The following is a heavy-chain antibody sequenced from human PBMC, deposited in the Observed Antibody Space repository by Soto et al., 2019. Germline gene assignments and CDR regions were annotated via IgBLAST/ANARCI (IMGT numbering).Heavy chain of an antibody. Sequence: QVQLVESGGGVVQPGRSLRLSCAASGFTFSSYAMHWVRQAPGKGLEWVAVISYDGSNKYYADSVKGRFTISRDNSKNTRYLQMNSLRAEDTAVYYCASHTTCGGDCSDAFDIWGQGTMVTVSS. CDR3: ASHTTCGGDCSDAFDI. CDR2: ISYDGSNK. J-gene: IGHJ3*02. D-gene: IGHD2-21*02. V-gene: IGHV3-30-3*01. CDR1: GFTFSSYA.